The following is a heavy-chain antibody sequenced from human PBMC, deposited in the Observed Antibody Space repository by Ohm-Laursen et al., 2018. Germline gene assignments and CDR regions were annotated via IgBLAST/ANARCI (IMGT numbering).Heavy chain of an antibody. D-gene: IGHD2-8*02. CDR3: ARHYPGPPL. V-gene: IGHV4-31*03. J-gene: IGHJ4*02. Sequence: PSETLSLTCTVSSGAINSGGSYWTWIRQHPRRGLEWIGSLYHSGSTFYNPSLESRLSILIDTSKNQFSLKLTSVTAADTAVYYCARHYPGPPLWGQGTLVTISS. CDR2: LYHSGST. CDR1: SGAINSGGSY.